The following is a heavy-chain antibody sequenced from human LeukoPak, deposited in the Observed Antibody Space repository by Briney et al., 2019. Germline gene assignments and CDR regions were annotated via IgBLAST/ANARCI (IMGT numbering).Heavy chain of an antibody. CDR1: GFTFSSYW. CDR3: ASGGSYFGY. V-gene: IGHV3-7*05. CDR2: IKQDGSEK. Sequence: GGSLRLSCEGSGFTFSSYWMSWVRQAPGKGLEWVANIKQDGSEKYYVDSVKGRFTISRDNAKNSLYLQMNSLRADDTAVYYCASGGSYFGYWGQGTLVTVSS. J-gene: IGHJ4*02.